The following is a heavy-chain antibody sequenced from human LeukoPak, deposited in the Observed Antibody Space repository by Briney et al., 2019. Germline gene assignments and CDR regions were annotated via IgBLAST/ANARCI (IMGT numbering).Heavy chain of an antibody. CDR3: ARGSGWYGYYYYYMDV. D-gene: IGHD6-19*01. CDR2: IYYSGST. V-gene: IGHV4-59*01. Sequence: SETLSLTCTVSGGSISSYYWSWIRQPPGKGLEWIGYIYYSGSTNYNPSLKSRVTISVDTSKNQFSLKLSSVTAADTAVYYCARGSGWYGYYYYYMDVWGKGTTVTVSS. CDR1: GGSISSYY. J-gene: IGHJ6*03.